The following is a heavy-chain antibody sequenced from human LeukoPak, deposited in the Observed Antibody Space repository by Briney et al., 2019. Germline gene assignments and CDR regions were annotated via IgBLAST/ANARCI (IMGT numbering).Heavy chain of an antibody. V-gene: IGHV4-59*01. D-gene: IGHD5-12*01. Sequence: PSETLSLTCTVSGGSMRYYYWTWIRQPPGKGLEWIGYIYYTGNTNFNPSLESRVTMSVDTSKNQFSLKLRSVTAADTAVYYCARDFGYSDYDYAFEFSDQGTMVTVSS. CDR1: GGSMRYYY. CDR3: ARDFGYSDYDYAFEF. CDR2: IYYTGNT. J-gene: IGHJ3*01.